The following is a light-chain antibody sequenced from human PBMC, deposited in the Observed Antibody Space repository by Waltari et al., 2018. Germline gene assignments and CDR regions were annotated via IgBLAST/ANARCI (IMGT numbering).Light chain of an antibody. CDR1: NLGTYR. V-gene: IGLV3-21*04. CDR3: HVWHPHVDPGV. CDR2: YDR. Sequence: SYVVTQPPSVSVAPGETATITCGGDNLGTYRVHWYQQKAGQVPVLVIFYDRDRPSGIPDRFSGSNSGNTATLTISRVEAGDEARYYCHVWHPHVDPGVFGTGTEVTVL. J-gene: IGLJ1*01.